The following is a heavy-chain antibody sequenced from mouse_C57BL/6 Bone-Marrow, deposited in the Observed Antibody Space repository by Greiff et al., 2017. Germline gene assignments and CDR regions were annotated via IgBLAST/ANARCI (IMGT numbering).Heavy chain of an antibody. CDR1: GYSITSGYY. CDR2: ISYDGSN. V-gene: IGHV3-6*01. CDR3: ARNSWFAY. J-gene: IGHJ3*01. Sequence: EVKLQESGPGLVKPSQSLSLTCSVTGYSITSGYYWNWIRQFPGNKLEWMGYISYDGSNNYNPSLKNRISITRDTSKNQFFLKLNSVTTEDTATYYCARNSWFAYWGQGTLVTVSA.